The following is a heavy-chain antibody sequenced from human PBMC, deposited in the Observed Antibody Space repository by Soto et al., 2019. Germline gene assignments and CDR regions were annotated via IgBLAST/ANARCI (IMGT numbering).Heavy chain of an antibody. D-gene: IGHD2-21*02. CDR3: ARDGVWQPAY. CDR2: ISAYNGNT. V-gene: IGHV1-18*01. Sequence: QVQLVQSGAEVKKPGASVKVSCKASGYTFTSYGISWVRQAPGQGLEWMGWISAYNGNTNYAKKLQGRVTMTTDTPTTTANRELRSLSSDNTALYYCARDGVWQPAYWGQGTLFTVSS. J-gene: IGHJ4*02. CDR1: GYTFTSYG.